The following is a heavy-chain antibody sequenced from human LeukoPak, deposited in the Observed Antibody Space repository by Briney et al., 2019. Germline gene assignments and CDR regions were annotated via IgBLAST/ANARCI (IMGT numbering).Heavy chain of an antibody. CDR3: ARDSRARPGDYLRWFDL. Sequence: SETLSLICSVSGYSISIGYYWGWIRQPLGKGLEWIGTIYHSGNTYQNPSLKSRATISVDASENQFSLELSSVTAADTAVYYCARDSRARPGDYLRWFDLWGHGTLVTVSS. D-gene: IGHD4-17*01. V-gene: IGHV4-38-2*02. CDR2: IYHSGNT. J-gene: IGHJ5*02. CDR1: GYSISIGYY.